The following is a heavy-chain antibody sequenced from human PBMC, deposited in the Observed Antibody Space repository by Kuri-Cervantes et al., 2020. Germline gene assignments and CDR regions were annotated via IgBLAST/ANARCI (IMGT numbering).Heavy chain of an antibody. CDR3: ARDRPIVGATRGY. V-gene: IGHV3-49*03. CDR2: IKSKAYGGTT. CDR1: GLTFGDYA. D-gene: IGHD1-26*01. Sequence: GESLKISCTTSGLTFGDYAMSWFRQAPGKGLEWVGFIKSKAYGGTTEYAASVKGRFTISRDDPKSIAYLQMNSLKTEDTAVYYCARDRPIVGATRGYWGQGTLVTVSS. J-gene: IGHJ4*02.